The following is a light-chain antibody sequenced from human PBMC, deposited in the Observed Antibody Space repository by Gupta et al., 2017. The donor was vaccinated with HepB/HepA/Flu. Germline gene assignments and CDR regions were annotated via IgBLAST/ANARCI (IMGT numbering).Light chain of an antibody. Sequence: EIVLTQSPVTLSLSPGERATLSCRASQSINSFLAWYQQTPGQAPRLLIYDASKRATGIPARFSGSGSGTDFTLTISSLEPEDFAVYYCQQRDNCPITFGQGTLLDIK. J-gene: IGKJ5*01. CDR1: QSINSF. CDR2: DAS. V-gene: IGKV3-11*01. CDR3: QQRDNCPIT.